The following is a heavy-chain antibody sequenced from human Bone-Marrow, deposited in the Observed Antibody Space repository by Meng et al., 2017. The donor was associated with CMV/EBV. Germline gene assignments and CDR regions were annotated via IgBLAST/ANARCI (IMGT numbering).Heavy chain of an antibody. CDR3: AKALRYCISTTSYSPLDY. J-gene: IGHJ4*02. CDR2: ISGSDGGT. V-gene: IGHV3-23*01. Sequence: AESLTLSCAVSGFTFSSYARSWVRQAPGKGLEWVSAISGSDGGTYYADPVKGRFTISRDNSKNTLYLQMNSLRAEDTALDYCAKALRYCISTTSYSPLDYWGQGTLVTVSS. D-gene: IGHD2-2*01. CDR1: GFTFSSYA.